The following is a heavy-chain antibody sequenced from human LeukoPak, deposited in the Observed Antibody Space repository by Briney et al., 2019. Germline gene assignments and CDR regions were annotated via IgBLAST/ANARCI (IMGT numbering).Heavy chain of an antibody. Sequence: AASVKVSCKASGGTFSSYAISWVRHAPGQGLEWMGWINPNSGGTNYAQKLQGRVTMTTDTSTSTAYMELRSLRSDDTAVYYCARDSGILTGYFDYWGQGTLVTVSS. D-gene: IGHD3-9*01. CDR3: ARDSGILTGYFDY. CDR1: GGTFSSYA. CDR2: INPNSGGT. V-gene: IGHV1-18*01. J-gene: IGHJ4*02.